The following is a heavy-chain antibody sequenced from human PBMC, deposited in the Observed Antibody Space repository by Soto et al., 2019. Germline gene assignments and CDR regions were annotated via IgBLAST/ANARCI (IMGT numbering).Heavy chain of an antibody. CDR1: GFTFSSYA. D-gene: IGHD4-17*01. Sequence: EVQLLESGGGLVQPGGSLRLSCAASGFTFSSYAMSWVRQAPGKGLEWVSGISGSGGSTYYADSVKGRFTISRDNSKNMLYLQMNSLRAGDTAVYSCAKDRLTTVTTGRFDYWGQGTLITVSS. CDR3: AKDRLTTVTTGRFDY. J-gene: IGHJ4*02. V-gene: IGHV3-23*01. CDR2: ISGSGGST.